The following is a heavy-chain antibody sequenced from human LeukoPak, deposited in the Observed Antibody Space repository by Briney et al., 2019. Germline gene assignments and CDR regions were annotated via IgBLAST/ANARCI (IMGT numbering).Heavy chain of an antibody. CDR2: ISGRAGST. V-gene: IGHV3-23*01. CDR3: AKGGPYSSSPDFDY. J-gene: IGHJ4*02. D-gene: IGHD6-6*01. Sequence: GGSLRLSCAVSGFTFSTFAMSWVRQAPGKGLEWVSAISGRAGSTYYADSVKGRFTISRDNSKNTLFLQMNSLRAEDTAVYYCAKGGPYSSSPDFDYWGQGSLVTVSS. CDR1: GFTFSTFA.